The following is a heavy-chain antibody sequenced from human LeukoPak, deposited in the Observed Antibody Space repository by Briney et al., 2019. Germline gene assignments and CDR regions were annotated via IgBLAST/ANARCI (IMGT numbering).Heavy chain of an antibody. D-gene: IGHD3-22*01. V-gene: IGHV2-5*01. CDR2: VTWTDDT. J-gene: IGHJ2*01. Sequence: ESGPTLVNPTQTLTLTCFVTGVSIRASETAMAWIRQLPGKALQWLALVTWTDDTQYNPSLRTRVTITRAAPKNLAFLTMTDMDPVDTGTYYCARGRRDSDSSGFYYYFDSWGRGAPVTVSS. CDR1: GVSIRASETA. CDR3: ARGRRDSDSSGFYYYFDS.